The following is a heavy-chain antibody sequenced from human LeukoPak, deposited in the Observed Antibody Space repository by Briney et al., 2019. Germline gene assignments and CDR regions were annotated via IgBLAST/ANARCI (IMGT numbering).Heavy chain of an antibody. CDR3: SRGSAFDC. V-gene: IGHV6-1*01. Sequence: SQTLSLTCAISGDSVSSNSASLNWIRQSPSRGLEWLGRTYYRSKWYYDYAASVKSRITINPDTTKNQFSLQLNSVTPEDTAVYYCSRGSAFDCWGQGTLVTVSS. J-gene: IGHJ4*02. CDR2: TYYRSKWYY. CDR1: GDSVSSNSAS. D-gene: IGHD6-6*01.